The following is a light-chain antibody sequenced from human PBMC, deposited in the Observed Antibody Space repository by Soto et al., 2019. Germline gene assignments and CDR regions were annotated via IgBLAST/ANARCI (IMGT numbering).Light chain of an antibody. J-gene: IGKJ1*01. CDR2: GAS. CDR1: QSIPSNY. CDR3: QQYGSSRWT. Sequence: PGERANLSCRASQSIPSNYLAWYLQKPGQAPRLLIYGASSRATGIPDRFSGSGSGTDFTLTISRLEPEDFAVYYCQQYGSSRWTFGQGTKVDIK. V-gene: IGKV3-20*01.